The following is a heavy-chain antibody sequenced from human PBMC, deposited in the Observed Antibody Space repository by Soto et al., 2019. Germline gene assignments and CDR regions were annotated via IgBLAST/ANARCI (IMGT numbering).Heavy chain of an antibody. CDR1: GFTFSIFA. Sequence: GGSLRLSCAASGFTFSIFAMSWVRQSPGKGLEWVSTISGSGGSTYYADAMKGRFTISRDNSMGTLYLQMKSLRVEDTAIYYCAKEVSLGSTVDLGYWGQGALVTVSS. J-gene: IGHJ4*02. CDR3: AKEVSLGSTVDLGY. V-gene: IGHV3-23*01. D-gene: IGHD7-27*01. CDR2: ISGSGGST.